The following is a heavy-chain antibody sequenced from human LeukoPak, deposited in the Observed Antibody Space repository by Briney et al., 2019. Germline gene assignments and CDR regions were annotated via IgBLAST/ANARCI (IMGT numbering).Heavy chain of an antibody. V-gene: IGHV4-38-2*02. J-gene: IGHJ3*02. CDR2: LYHSDSV. D-gene: IGHD5-24*01. CDR3: ARARDGYNSGAFDI. CDR1: GYSISNGYY. Sequence: SETLSLTCTVSGYSISNGYYWVWIRQPPGKGLEWIGSLYHSDSVYYNTALKSRVSMSVDTSKNQFSLKLSFVTAADTAVYYCARARDGYNSGAFDIWGQGTMVTVSS.